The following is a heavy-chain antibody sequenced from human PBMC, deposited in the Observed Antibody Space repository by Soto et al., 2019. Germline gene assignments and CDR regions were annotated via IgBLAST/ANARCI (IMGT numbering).Heavy chain of an antibody. CDR3: AKDKSNDFWSGTTPFDY. CDR1: GFTFDDYA. V-gene: IGHV3-9*01. CDR2: ISWNSGSI. Sequence: GGSLRLSCAASGFTFDDYAMHWVRQVPGKGLEWVSGISWNSGSIGYADSVKGRFTISRDNAKNSLYLQMNSLRAEDTALYYCAKDKSNDFWSGTTPFDYWGQGTLVTVSS. J-gene: IGHJ4*02. D-gene: IGHD3-3*01.